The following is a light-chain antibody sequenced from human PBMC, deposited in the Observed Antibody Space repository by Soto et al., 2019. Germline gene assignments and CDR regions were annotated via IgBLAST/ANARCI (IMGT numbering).Light chain of an antibody. Sequence: QSALTQSRSVSGSPGQSVTISCTGTSSDVGGYKYVSWYQQYPGKAPQLMIYDVSKRPSGVPDRFSGSKSGSTASLTISGLQAEDEADYYCCSYAGSYNWVFGGGTKLTVL. J-gene: IGLJ3*02. CDR2: DVS. CDR1: SSDVGGYKY. CDR3: CSYAGSYNWV. V-gene: IGLV2-11*01.